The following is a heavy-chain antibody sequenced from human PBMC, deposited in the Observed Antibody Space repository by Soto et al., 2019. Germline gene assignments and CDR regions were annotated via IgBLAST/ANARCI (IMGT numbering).Heavy chain of an antibody. D-gene: IGHD2-2*01. CDR2: IYYGGTT. Sequence: PSETLSVTCTVSGGSISPYYWTWIRQPTGKGLEWIGYIYYGGTTSYNPSLKSRVTISLETSKSQISLRLSSVSAADTAIYYCARLGAQYQSLDLWGPGTPVTVSS. J-gene: IGHJ5*02. CDR3: ARLGAQYQSLDL. CDR1: GGSISPYY. V-gene: IGHV4-59*08.